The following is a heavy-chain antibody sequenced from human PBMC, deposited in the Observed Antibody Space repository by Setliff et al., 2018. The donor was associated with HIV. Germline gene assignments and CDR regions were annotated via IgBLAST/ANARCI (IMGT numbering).Heavy chain of an antibody. CDR3: ARIPHTVHGDFQGYFDY. CDR2: IYYSEST. D-gene: IGHD4-17*01. V-gene: IGHV4-59*11. Sequence: SETLSLTCGVSGYSIRSHYWSWIRQSPGKGLEWIGNIYYSESTTYNPSLKSRVTISVDTSKNQFSLKLSSVTTADTAVYYCARIPHTVHGDFQGYFDYWGQGTLVTAPQ. CDR1: GYSIRSHY. J-gene: IGHJ4*02.